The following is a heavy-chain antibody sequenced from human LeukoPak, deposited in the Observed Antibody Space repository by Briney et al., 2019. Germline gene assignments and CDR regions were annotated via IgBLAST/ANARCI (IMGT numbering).Heavy chain of an antibody. D-gene: IGHD6-19*01. V-gene: IGHV4-34*01. CDR2: IXXXGST. J-gene: IGHJ5*02. Sequence: SETLSLTCAVYGGSFSGYYWSWIRQPPGKGLEWIGEIXXXGSTNYNPSLKSRVTISVDTSKNQFSLKLSSVTAADTAVYYCARAPISSGWYGTGDWFDPWGQGTLVTVSS. CDR3: ARAPISSGWYGTGDWFDP. CDR1: GGSFSGYY.